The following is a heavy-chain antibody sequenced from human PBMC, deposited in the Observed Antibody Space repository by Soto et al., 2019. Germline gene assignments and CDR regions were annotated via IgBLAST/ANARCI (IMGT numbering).Heavy chain of an antibody. J-gene: IGHJ4*02. V-gene: IGHV1-2*02. Sequence: QVQLVQSGTEVKKPGASVKVSCKTSEYSFGDYYLHWVRQAPEQGLEWMGWINLNDGGTNSPRKFQGRLTMTRDKSITTVNMELSRLRSVDSSVYFCFRDAPAQQSSFDLWGPGTLVTVSS. CDR2: INLNDGGT. CDR1: EYSFGDYY. CDR3: FRDAPAQQSSFDL. D-gene: IGHD4-4*01.